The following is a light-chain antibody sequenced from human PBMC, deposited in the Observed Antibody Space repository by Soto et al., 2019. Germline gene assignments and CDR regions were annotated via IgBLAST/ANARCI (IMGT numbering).Light chain of an antibody. J-gene: IGKJ1*01. Sequence: DIQMTQSPSTLSALVGDRVTITCRSSQSISTWLAWYQQKPGKAPTLLIYDASTLERGVPSRFSGSGSGTEFTLTISSLQPDDFAAYYCQQYNSYPWTFGQGTKVDIK. CDR2: DAS. V-gene: IGKV1-5*01. CDR3: QQYNSYPWT. CDR1: QSISTW.